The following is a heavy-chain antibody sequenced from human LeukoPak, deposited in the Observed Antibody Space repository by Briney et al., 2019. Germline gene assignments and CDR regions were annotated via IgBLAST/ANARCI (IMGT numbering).Heavy chain of an antibody. CDR2: ISYDGSNK. J-gene: IGHJ4*02. CDR3: AREDYYGSGSFDY. V-gene: IGHV3-30-3*01. D-gene: IGHD3-10*01. CDR1: GFTFSSYA. Sequence: PGGSLRLSCAASGFTFSSYAMRWVRQAPGKGLEWVAVISYDGSNKYYADSVKGRFTISRDNSKNTLYLQMNSLRAEDTAVYYCAREDYYGSGSFDYWGQGTLVTVSS.